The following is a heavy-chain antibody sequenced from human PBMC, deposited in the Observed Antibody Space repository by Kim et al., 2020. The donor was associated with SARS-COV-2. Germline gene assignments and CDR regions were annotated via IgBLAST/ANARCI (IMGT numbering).Heavy chain of an antibody. CDR2: ISGSGGST. CDR1: GFTFSSYA. D-gene: IGHD6-6*01. Sequence: GGSLRLSFAASGFTFSSYAMSWVRQAPGKGLEWVSAISGSGGSTYYADSVKGRFTISRDNSKNTLYLQMNSLRAEDTAVYYCAKVEYDYYYYYGMDVWGQGTTVTVSS. J-gene: IGHJ6*02. CDR3: AKVEYDYYYYYGMDV. V-gene: IGHV3-23*01.